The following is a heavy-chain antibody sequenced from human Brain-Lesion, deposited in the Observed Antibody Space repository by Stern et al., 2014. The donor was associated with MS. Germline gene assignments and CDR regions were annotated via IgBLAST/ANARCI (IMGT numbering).Heavy chain of an antibody. Sequence: VQLVESGPGLVKPSQTLSLTCTVSGGSINSGDYHWTWIRQPPGKGLEWIGFITYSGTTYYKPSLQRRLTISVDTSKNQFSLKLRSVTAGDTAVYYCARSTVSAEYYFDYWGQGTLVTGSS. CDR3: ARSTVSAEYYFDY. CDR1: GGSINSGDYH. D-gene: IGHD4-11*01. V-gene: IGHV4-30-4*01. J-gene: IGHJ4*02. CDR2: ITYSGTT.